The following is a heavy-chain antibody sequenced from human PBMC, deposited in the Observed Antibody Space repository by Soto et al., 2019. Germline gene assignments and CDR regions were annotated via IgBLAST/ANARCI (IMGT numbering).Heavy chain of an antibody. J-gene: IGHJ5*02. Sequence: PSETLSLTCTVSGGSISSYYWSWIRQPPGKGLEWIGYIYYSGSTNYNPSLKSRVTISVDTSKNQFSLKLSSVTAADTAVYYCARDRSYSSGPYNWFDPWGQGTLVTVSS. V-gene: IGHV4-59*01. CDR2: IYYSGST. CDR3: ARDRSYSSGPYNWFDP. CDR1: GGSISSYY. D-gene: IGHD3-22*01.